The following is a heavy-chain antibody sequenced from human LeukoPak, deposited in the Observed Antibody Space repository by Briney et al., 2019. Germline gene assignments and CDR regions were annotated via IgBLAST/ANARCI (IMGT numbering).Heavy chain of an antibody. D-gene: IGHD6-13*01. V-gene: IGHV4-4*07. Sequence: SETLSLTCTVSGGSITSYYWSWIRQPAGKGLEWIGRIYISGSTNYNPSLKSRVTMSLDTSKNQFSLKLSSVTAADTAVYYCARDLDSINWYGIPPGWFDPWGQGTLVTVSS. CDR3: ARDLDSINWYGIPPGWFDP. J-gene: IGHJ5*02. CDR2: IYISGST. CDR1: GGSITSYY.